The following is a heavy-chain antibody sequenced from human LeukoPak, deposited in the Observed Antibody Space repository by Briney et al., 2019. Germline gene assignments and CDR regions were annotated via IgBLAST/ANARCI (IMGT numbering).Heavy chain of an antibody. Sequence: SETLSLTCTASGGSISSGGYYWSWIRQPPGKGLEWIGYIYHSGSTYYNPSLKSRVTISVDRSKNQFSLKLSSVTAADTAVYYCARGRGETTRWFAFDIWGQGTMVTVSS. CDR1: GGSISSGGYY. J-gene: IGHJ3*02. CDR2: IYHSGST. V-gene: IGHV4-30-2*01. CDR3: ARGRGETTRWFAFDI. D-gene: IGHD3-10*01.